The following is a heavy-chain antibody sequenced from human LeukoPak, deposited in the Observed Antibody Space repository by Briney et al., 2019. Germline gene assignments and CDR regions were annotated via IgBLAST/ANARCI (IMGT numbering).Heavy chain of an antibody. Sequence: SGGSLRLSCAASGFTFSSYAMSWVRQAPGKGLEWVSAISGSGGSTYYADSVKGRFTISRDNSKNTLYLQMNSLRAEDTAVYYCARKTYYDFWSGYYTGNYYYYMDVWGKGTTVTVSS. J-gene: IGHJ6*03. CDR2: ISGSGGST. V-gene: IGHV3-23*01. CDR3: ARKTYYDFWSGYYTGNYYYYMDV. D-gene: IGHD3-3*01. CDR1: GFTFSSYA.